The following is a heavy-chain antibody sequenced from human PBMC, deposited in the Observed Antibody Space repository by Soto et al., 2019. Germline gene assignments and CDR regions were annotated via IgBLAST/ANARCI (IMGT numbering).Heavy chain of an antibody. V-gene: IGHV3-9*01. CDR1: GFTFDDYA. Sequence: EVQLVESGGGLVQSGRSLRLSCAASGFTFDDYAMHWVRQAPGKGLEWVSSISWNSGSIAYADSVKGRFTISRDNAKTSLFLQMSSLRPEDTALYYCAKALDYDSSGYYYFDYWGQGTLVTVSS. CDR3: AKALDYDSSGYYYFDY. CDR2: ISWNSGSI. J-gene: IGHJ4*02. D-gene: IGHD3-22*01.